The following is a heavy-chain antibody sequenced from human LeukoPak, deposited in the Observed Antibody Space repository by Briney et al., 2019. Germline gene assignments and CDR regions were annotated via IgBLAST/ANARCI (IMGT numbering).Heavy chain of an antibody. V-gene: IGHV3-21*04. CDR1: GFTFSXXX. CDR3: ARDGITMVRGVTQNYYYYYMDV. CDR2: ISXSSSXI. Sequence: AASGFTFSXXXXXXVXQAPGXXXXXXXXISXSSSXIYYADSVKGRFTISRDNAKNSLYLQMNSLRADDTAVYYCARDGITMVRGVTQNYYYYYMDVWGKGTTVTVSS. D-gene: IGHD3-10*01. J-gene: IGHJ6*03.